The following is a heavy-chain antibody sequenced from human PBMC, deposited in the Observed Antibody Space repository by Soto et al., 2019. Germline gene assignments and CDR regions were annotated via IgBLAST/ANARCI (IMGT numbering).Heavy chain of an antibody. V-gene: IGHV4-30-4*01. Sequence: SETLSLTCTVSGGSISSGDYYWSWIRQPPGTGLEWIGYINYSGSTYYNPSLKSRVTISVDTSKNQFSLKLTSVTAADTAVYYCARDKITGLFDYWGQGTLVTVSS. CDR1: GGSISSGDYY. D-gene: IGHD2-8*02. J-gene: IGHJ4*02. CDR2: INYSGST. CDR3: ARDKITGLFDY.